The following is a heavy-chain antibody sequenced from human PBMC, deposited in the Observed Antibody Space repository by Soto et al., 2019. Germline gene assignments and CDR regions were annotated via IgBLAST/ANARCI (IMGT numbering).Heavy chain of an antibody. Sequence: GGSLRLSCAASGFTFSSYSMNWVRQAPGKGLEWVSYISSSSSTIYYADSVKGRFTISRDNAKNSLYLQMSNLRVEDTAVYYCAREDYYDSSGPFSDTFDVWGQGTMVTVSS. CDR3: AREDYYDSSGPFSDTFDV. V-gene: IGHV3-48*04. D-gene: IGHD3-22*01. J-gene: IGHJ3*01. CDR2: ISSSSSTI. CDR1: GFTFSSYS.